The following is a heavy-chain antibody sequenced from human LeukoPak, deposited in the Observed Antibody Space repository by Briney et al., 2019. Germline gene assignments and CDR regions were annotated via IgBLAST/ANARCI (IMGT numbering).Heavy chain of an antibody. CDR1: GFIFSNYA. D-gene: IGHD6-25*01. J-gene: IGHJ4*02. CDR2: IDNSGAYT. Sequence: GGSLRLSCAASGFIFSNYAMSWVRQAPGKGLEWVSAIDNSGAYTWYADSVKGRFTISKDSSSTILYLQMNSLRAEDAAVYFCAKGSAAGRPYYFDYSGQGTLVTVSS. CDR3: AKGSAAGRPYYFDY. V-gene: IGHV3-23*01.